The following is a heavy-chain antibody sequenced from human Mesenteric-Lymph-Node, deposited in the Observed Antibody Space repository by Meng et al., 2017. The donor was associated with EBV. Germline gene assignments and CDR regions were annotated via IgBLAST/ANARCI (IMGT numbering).Heavy chain of an antibody. CDR3: SLELATIRGVAY. CDR2: VDPEDGET. V-gene: IGHV1-69-2*01. Sequence: EVKPVQSGVEVKQPGATVKISCKVSGYTFTDYFMHWVQQAHGKGLEWMGLVDPEDGETIYAEKFQGRVTITADTSTDTAYMELSSLRSEDTAVYYCSLELATIRGVAYWGQGTLVTVSS. J-gene: IGHJ4*02. D-gene: IGHD5-24*01. CDR1: GYTFTDYF.